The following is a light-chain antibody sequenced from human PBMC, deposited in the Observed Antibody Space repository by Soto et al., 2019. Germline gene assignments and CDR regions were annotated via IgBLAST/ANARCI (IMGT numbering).Light chain of an antibody. V-gene: IGLV2-8*01. J-gene: IGLJ3*02. CDR2: EVN. CDR1: SSDVVGYNY. CDR3: SSYAGSNNGV. Sequence: QSVLTQPPSASGSPGQSVTISCTGTSSDVVGYNYVSWYQQHPGKAPKLMIYEVNKRPSGVPDRFSGSKSGNTASLTVSGLQAEDEADYYFSSYAGSNNGVFGGGTKLAVL.